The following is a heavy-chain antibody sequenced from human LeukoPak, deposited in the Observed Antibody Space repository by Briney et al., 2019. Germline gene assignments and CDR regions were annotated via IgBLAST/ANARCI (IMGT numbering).Heavy chain of an antibody. V-gene: IGHV3-21*06. CDR1: GLTFSTSG. CDR2: IGPTGSDR. CDR3: ATETNGRHYDY. D-gene: IGHD1-14*01. J-gene: IGHJ4*02. Sequence: GGSLRLSCTASGLTFSTSGFNWVRKPPGKGLEWVASIGPTGSDRYHADSIKGRFTISRDNANNFLYLQMNSLRAEDTAVYYCATETNGRHYDYWGQGTLLTVSS.